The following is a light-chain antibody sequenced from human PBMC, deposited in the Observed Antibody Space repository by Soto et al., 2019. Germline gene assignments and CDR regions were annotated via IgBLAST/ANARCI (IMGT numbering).Light chain of an antibody. Sequence: EKVMTQSPATLSVSPGESATLSCRASQSVDSHLAWYQQKPGQPPRLLIYGASNRATGVPARFAGSGSGTEFTLTITSLQSEDFAVYYCQHYNYWPHTLGQGTKLEIK. CDR1: QSVDSH. CDR2: GAS. V-gene: IGKV3-15*01. J-gene: IGKJ2*01. CDR3: QHYNYWPHT.